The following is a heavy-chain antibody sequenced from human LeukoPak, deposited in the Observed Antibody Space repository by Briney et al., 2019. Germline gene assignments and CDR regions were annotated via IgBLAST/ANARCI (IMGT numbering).Heavy chain of an antibody. J-gene: IGHJ5*02. D-gene: IGHD1-26*01. CDR2: INTDGSTT. CDR1: GFTFSSYW. CDR3: ARVRSGSYNWFDP. Sequence: AGGSLSLSCAASGFTFSSYWMHWVRQAPGKGLVWVSRINTDGSTTSYADSVKGRFTISRDNTKNTLYLQMNSLRAEDTAVYYCARVRSGSYNWFDPWGQGTLVTVSS. V-gene: IGHV3-74*01.